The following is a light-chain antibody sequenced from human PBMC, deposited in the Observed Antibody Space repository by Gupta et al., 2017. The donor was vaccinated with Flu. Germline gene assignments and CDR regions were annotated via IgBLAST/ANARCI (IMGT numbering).Light chain of an antibody. V-gene: IGKV1-33*01. CDR2: DAS. J-gene: IGKJ3*01. Sequence: DIQMTQSPSSLSASVGDRVTITCQASQDISDYLNWYQQKPGEAPKLLIYDASKLKTGVPSRFSGSGSGTDFTFTISSLQPEDIATYYCQQYDHLLQIPFGPGTKVDIK. CDR3: QQYDHLLQIP. CDR1: QDISDY.